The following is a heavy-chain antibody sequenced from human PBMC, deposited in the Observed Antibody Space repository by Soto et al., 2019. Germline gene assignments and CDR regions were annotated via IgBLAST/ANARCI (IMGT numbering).Heavy chain of an antibody. D-gene: IGHD2-15*01. CDR1: GYTFTSYY. CDR3: ARDRVVCSGGSCYHYYFGMDV. V-gene: IGHV1-46*01. Sequence: ASVKVSRKASGYTFTSYYMQWVRQAPGQGLEWMGIINPSGGSTSYAQKFQGRVTMTRDTSTSTVYMEVSSLRSEDTAVYYCARDRVVCSGGSCYHYYFGMDVWGQGTTVTVSS. J-gene: IGHJ6*01. CDR2: INPSGGST.